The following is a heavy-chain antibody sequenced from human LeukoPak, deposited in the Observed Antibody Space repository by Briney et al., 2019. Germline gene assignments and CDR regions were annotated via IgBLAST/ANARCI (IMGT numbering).Heavy chain of an antibody. Sequence: GGSLRLSCAASGFTFSSYAMSWVRQAPGKGLEWVSSISGSSGSGGSTYYADSVKGRVTISRDNSKNTLSLQMNSLRAEDTAVYYCAKSGLNRFDYWGQGTLVTVSS. CDR3: AKSGLNRFDY. J-gene: IGHJ4*02. D-gene: IGHD2-15*01. V-gene: IGHV3-23*01. CDR2: ISGSSGSGGST. CDR1: GFTFSSYA.